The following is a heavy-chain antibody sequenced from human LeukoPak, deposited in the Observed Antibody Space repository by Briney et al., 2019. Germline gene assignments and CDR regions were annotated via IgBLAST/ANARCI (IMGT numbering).Heavy chain of an antibody. CDR1: GYTFTGYY. CDR3: ARLAGSGSYSAFDI. V-gene: IGHV1-2*06. J-gene: IGHJ3*02. CDR2: INPNSGGT. Sequence: ASVKVSCKASGYTFTGYYMHWVRQAPGQGLEWMGRINPNSGGTNYAQKFQGRVTMTRDTSISTAYMELSRLRSDDTAVYYCARLAGSGSYSAFDIWGQGTMVTVSS. D-gene: IGHD3-10*01.